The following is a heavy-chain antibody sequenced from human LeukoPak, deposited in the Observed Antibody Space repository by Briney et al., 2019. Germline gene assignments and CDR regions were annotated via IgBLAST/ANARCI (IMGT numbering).Heavy chain of an antibody. V-gene: IGHV3-30*04. J-gene: IGHJ4*02. Sequence: GGSLRLSCAASGFTFSSYAMHWVRQAPGKGLEWVAVISYDGSNKYYADSVKGRFTISRDNSKNTLYLQMNSLRAEDTAVYYCARAGSSSWYPDPKYYFDYWGQGTLVTVSS. D-gene: IGHD6-13*01. CDR3: ARAGSSSWYPDPKYYFDY. CDR2: ISYDGSNK. CDR1: GFTFSSYA.